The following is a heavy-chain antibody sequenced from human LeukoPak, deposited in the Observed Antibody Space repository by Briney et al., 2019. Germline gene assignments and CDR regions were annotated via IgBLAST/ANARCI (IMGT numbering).Heavy chain of an antibody. CDR1: GFTFTNYP. V-gene: IGHV3-7*03. J-gene: IGHJ4*02. CDR2: IKQDGSEK. Sequence: PGGSLRLSCAASGFTFTNYPMHWVRQAPGKGLERVANIKQDGSEKYYVDSVKGRFTISRDNAKNSLYLQMNSLRAEDTAVYYCARGYYGDYFDYWGQGTLVTVSS. CDR3: ARGYYGDYFDY. D-gene: IGHD4-17*01.